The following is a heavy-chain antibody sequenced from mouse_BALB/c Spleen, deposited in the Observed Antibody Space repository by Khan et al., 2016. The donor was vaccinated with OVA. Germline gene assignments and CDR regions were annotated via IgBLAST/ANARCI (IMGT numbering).Heavy chain of an antibody. Sequence: EVQLQESGPGLVKPSQSLSLTCTVTGYSITSDYAWNWIRQFPGNKLEWMGYISYSGSTSYNPSLESRISITRDTSKNQFFLQLNSVTTEDTATDYCARDYGSRYFDVWGAGTTVTVSS. V-gene: IGHV3-2*02. J-gene: IGHJ1*01. CDR1: GYSITSDYA. CDR2: ISYSGST. D-gene: IGHD1-1*01. CDR3: ARDYGSRYFDV.